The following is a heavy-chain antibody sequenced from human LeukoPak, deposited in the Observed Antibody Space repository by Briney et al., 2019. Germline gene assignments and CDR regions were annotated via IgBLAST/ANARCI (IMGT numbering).Heavy chain of an antibody. D-gene: IGHD3-10*01. CDR3: ASFYRPYYYGSGSYYPLDY. CDR1: GFTLRSEW. CDR2: IKPDGSAT. Sequence: GGSLRLSCAASGFTLRSEWMSWLRQTPEKGLEWVANIKPDGSATAYVDSVKGRFTISRDNAKNSLYLQMNSLRAEDTAVYYCASFYRPYYYGSGSYYPLDYWGQGTLVTVSS. V-gene: IGHV3-7*01. J-gene: IGHJ4*02.